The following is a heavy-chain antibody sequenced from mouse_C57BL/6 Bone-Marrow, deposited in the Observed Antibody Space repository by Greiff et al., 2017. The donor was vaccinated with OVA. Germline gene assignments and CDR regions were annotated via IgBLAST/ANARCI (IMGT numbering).Heavy chain of an antibody. V-gene: IGHV1-50*01. CDR3: ARGPLL. J-gene: IGHJ2*01. Sequence: QVQLQQPGAELVKPGASVKLSCKASGYTFTSYWMQWVKQRPGQGLEWIGEIDPSDSYTNYNQKFKGKATLTVDTSSSTAYMQLSSLTSEDSAVYYCARGPLLWGQGTTLTVSS. CDR1: GYTFTSYW. CDR2: IDPSDSYT.